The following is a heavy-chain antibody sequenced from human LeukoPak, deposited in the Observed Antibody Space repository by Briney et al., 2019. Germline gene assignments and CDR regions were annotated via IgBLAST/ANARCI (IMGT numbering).Heavy chain of an antibody. J-gene: IGHJ4*02. CDR2: ISSSGDNT. Sequence: PGGSLRLSCAVSGFTFSSYAMSWVRQAPGKGLEWVSAISSSGDNTYYADSVKGRFTISRDSSKNTLFLQMNSLRAEDTAVYYCAKKRGIGLQRFIDYWGQGTLVTVSS. V-gene: IGHV3-23*01. CDR3: AKKRGIGLQRFIDY. D-gene: IGHD3-10*01. CDR1: GFTFSSYA.